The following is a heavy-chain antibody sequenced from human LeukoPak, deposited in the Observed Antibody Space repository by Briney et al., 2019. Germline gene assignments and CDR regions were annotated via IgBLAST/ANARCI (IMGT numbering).Heavy chain of an antibody. CDR1: RGTFSSYA. J-gene: IGHJ5*02. D-gene: IGHD2-21*01. CDR2: MNPNSGNT. Sequence: ASVKVSCKASRGTFSSYAISWVRQAPGQGLEWMGWMNPNSGNTGYAQKFQGRVTITRNTSISTAYMELSSLRSEDTAVYYCARSAFQGGWFDPWGQGTLVTVSS. CDR3: ARSAFQGGWFDP. V-gene: IGHV1-8*03.